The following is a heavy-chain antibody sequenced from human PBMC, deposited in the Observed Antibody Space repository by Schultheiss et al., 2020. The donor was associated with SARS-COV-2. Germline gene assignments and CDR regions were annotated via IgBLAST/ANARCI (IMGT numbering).Heavy chain of an antibody. CDR3: ATDLNWVSH. V-gene: IGHV3-48*01. CDR1: GFTVSSNY. Sequence: GGSLRLSCAASGFTVSSNYMSWVRQAPGKGLEWVSYISSSSSTIYYADSVKGRFTISRDNAKNSLYLQLNSLRAEDTALYYCATDLNWVSHWGQGTLVTVSS. J-gene: IGHJ4*02. D-gene: IGHD7-27*01. CDR2: ISSSSSTI.